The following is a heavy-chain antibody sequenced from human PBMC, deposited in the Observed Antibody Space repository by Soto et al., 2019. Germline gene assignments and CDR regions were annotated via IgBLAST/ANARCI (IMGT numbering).Heavy chain of an antibody. CDR1: VGSISSSSYY. CDR3: ARLRMAAAGTDWFDP. D-gene: IGHD6-13*01. CDR2: IYYSGNT. J-gene: IGHJ5*01. Sequence: NPSETMSLTCAVSVGSISSSSYYWCWIRQPPGKGLEWSGSIYYSGNTYYNPSLKSRVTISVDTSKNQFSLKLSSVTAADTAVYYCARLRMAAAGTDWFDPWGQGTLVTVSS. V-gene: IGHV4-39*01.